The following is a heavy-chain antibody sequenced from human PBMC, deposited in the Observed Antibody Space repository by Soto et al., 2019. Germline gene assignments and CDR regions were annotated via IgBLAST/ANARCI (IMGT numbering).Heavy chain of an antibody. CDR2: FDPEDGET. V-gene: IGHV1-24*01. CDR3: ATDMSYSYGAGFFDL. J-gene: IGHJ2*01. CDR1: GYSHTKFS. Sequence: QVQLVQSGAEVKKPGASVKVTCKVSGYSHTKFSMHWVRQAPEKGLEWMGGFDPEDGETIYEQTFQDRVTMTEDTSTDTAYMQLSSLTSEDTALYYSATDMSYSYGAGFFDLWGRGTLVTVSS. D-gene: IGHD3-10*01.